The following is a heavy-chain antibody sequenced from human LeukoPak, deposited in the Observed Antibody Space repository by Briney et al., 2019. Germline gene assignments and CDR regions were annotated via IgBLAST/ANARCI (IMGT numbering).Heavy chain of an antibody. Sequence: GASVKVSCKASGYTFTSYGISWVRQAPGQGLEWMGWISAYNGNTNYAQKLQGRVTMTTDTSTSTAYMELRSLRSDDTAVYYCARDPYYYGSGSYYEDWGQGTLVTVSS. CDR3: ARDPYYYGSGSYYED. J-gene: IGHJ4*02. D-gene: IGHD3-10*01. CDR2: ISAYNGNT. CDR1: GYTFTSYG. V-gene: IGHV1-18*01.